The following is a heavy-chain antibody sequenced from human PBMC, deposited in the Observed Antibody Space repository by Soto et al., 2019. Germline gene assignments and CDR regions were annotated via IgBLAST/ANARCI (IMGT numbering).Heavy chain of an antibody. CDR2: IYYSGST. J-gene: IGHJ6*02. CDR1: GGSISSGDYY. Sequence: SETLSLTCTVSGGSISSGDYYWSWIRQPPGKGLEWIGYIYYSGSTYYNPSLKSRVTISVDTSKNQFSLKLSSVTAADTAVYYCARAAGYCSSTSCYGPYYYYYGMDVWGQGTTVTVSS. D-gene: IGHD2-2*01. V-gene: IGHV4-30-4*01. CDR3: ARAAGYCSSTSCYGPYYYYYGMDV.